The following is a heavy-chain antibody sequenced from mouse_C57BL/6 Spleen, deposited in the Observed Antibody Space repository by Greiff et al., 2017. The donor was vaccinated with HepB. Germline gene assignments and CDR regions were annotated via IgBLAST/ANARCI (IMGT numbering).Heavy chain of an antibody. J-gene: IGHJ1*03. V-gene: IGHV1-26*01. CDR2: INPNNGGT. Sequence: EVQLQQSGPELVKPGASVKISCKASGYTFTDYYMNWVKQSHGKSLEWIGDINPNNGGTSYNQKFKGKATLTVDKSSSTAYMELRSLTSEDSAVYYCAREVLGPFWGTGTTVTVSS. CDR3: AREVLGPF. CDR1: GYTFTDYY. D-gene: IGHD2-10*02.